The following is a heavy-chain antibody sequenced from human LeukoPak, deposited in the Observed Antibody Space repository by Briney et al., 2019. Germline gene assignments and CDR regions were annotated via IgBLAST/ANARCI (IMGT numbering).Heavy chain of an antibody. J-gene: IGHJ4*02. V-gene: IGHV4-59*01. D-gene: IGHD3-22*01. CDR1: GGSISRYY. Sequence: SETLSLTCTVSGGSISRYYWNWIRQPPGERLEWIGWIHYSGSTAYNPSLESRVTMSVDTSKNHISLKMTSVTAAHTATYYCARWGYFDSSGYFVVDYWGQGALVTVSS. CDR3: ARWGYFDSSGYFVVDY. CDR2: IHYSGST.